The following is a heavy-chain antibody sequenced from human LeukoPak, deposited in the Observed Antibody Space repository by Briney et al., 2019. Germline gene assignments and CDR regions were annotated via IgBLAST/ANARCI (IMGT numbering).Heavy chain of an antibody. J-gene: IGHJ4*02. CDR1: GFTFSSYP. D-gene: IGHD6-19*01. CDR3: AKGRMKYSSGCCY. CDR2: ISDSSSYI. Sequence: PGGSLRLSCAASGFTFSSYPMNWVRQAPGKGLEWVSFISDSSSYIYYADSVKGRFTISRDNAENSLYLQMNSLRAEDTAVYYCAKGRMKYSSGCCYWGQGTLVTVSS. V-gene: IGHV3-21*01.